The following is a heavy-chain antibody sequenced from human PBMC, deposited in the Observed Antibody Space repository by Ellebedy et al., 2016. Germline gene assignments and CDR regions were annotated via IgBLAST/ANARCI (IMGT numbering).Heavy chain of an antibody. D-gene: IGHD5-12*01. CDR2: IYPRNSDT. CDR1: GYNFTNYW. CDR3: ARHPQQPWRATYYSNYMDV. J-gene: IGHJ6*03. V-gene: IGHV5-51*01. Sequence: GESLKISXLGSGYNFTNYWIGWVRQMPGKGLEWMGFIYPRNSDTRYGPSFQGQVTISADNSKATAYLQWSSLKASDTAIYYCARHPQQPWRATYYSNYMDVWGKGTTVTVSS.